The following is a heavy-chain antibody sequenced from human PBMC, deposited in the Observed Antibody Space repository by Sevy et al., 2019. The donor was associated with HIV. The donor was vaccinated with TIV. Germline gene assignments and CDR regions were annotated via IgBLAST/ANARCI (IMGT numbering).Heavy chain of an antibody. V-gene: IGHV3-11*01. CDR2: ISSSGSTI. J-gene: IGHJ4*02. D-gene: IGHD3-16*01. CDR1: GFNFSDYY. CDR3: APLQLGIDPFDY. Sequence: GGSLRLSCAASGFNFSDYYMSWIRQAPGKGLEWISYISSSGSTIFYAGPVKGRFTTFRDNAKNSLYLHMTSLRVEDTALYYCAPLQLGIDPFDYWGQGTLVTVSS.